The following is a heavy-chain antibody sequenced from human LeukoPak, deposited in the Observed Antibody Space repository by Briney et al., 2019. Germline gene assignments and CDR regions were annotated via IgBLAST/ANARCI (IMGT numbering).Heavy chain of an antibody. V-gene: IGHV4-59*01. CDR3: ARVLYSMSIDY. CDR1: GGSISSYY. CDR2: IYYSGST. J-gene: IGHJ4*02. Sequence: PSETLSLTCTVSGGSISSYYWSWIRQPPGKGLEWIGYIYYSGSTNYNPSLKSRVTISEDTSKNQFSLKLSSVTAADTAVHYCARVLYSMSIDYWGQGTLVTVSS. D-gene: IGHD2-8*01.